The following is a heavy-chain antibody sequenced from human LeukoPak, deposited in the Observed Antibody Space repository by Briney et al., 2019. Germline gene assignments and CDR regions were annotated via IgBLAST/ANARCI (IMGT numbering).Heavy chain of an antibody. CDR3: AREYCSSTSCYFDY. CDR1: GGHISSDH. J-gene: IGHJ4*02. Sequence: SETLSLTCTVSGGHISSDHWRWLRESPGKGLEWIGYIYASVSTSYSPSLKSRVNISVATSKNQFSLNLTSVTAADTAVYYCAREYCSSTSCYFDYWDQGTLVTVSA. CDR2: IYASVST. V-gene: IGHV4-59*13. D-gene: IGHD2-2*01.